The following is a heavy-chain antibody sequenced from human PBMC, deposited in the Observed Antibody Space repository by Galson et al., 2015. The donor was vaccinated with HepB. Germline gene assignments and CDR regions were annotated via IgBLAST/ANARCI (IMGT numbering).Heavy chain of an antibody. CDR3: ASTFIAAAAGSAFNI. CDR2: INPGNGDT. CDR1: GYTFTSFG. D-gene: IGHD6-13*01. V-gene: IGHV1-3*01. Sequence: SVKVSCKASGYTFTSFGLHWVRQAPGQRLEWMGWINPGNGDTKYSQKFQERVTITRDTSASTAYMELSSLSPEDTSVYYCASTFIAAAAGSAFNIWGQGTMVTVSS. J-gene: IGHJ3*02.